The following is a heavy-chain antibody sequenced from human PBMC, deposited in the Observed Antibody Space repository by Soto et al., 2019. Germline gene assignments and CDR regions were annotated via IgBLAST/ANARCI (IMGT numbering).Heavy chain of an antibody. CDR3: ARVLLWFGEHHYYYYGMDV. CDR1: GYTFTSYD. D-gene: IGHD3-10*01. CDR2: MNPNSGNT. Sequence: ASVKVSCKASGYTFTSYDINWVRRATGQGLEWMGWMNPNSGNTGYAQKFQGGVTMTRNTSISTAYMELSSLRSEDTAVYYCARVLLWFGEHHYYYYGMDVWGQGTRVTVSS. J-gene: IGHJ6*02. V-gene: IGHV1-8*01.